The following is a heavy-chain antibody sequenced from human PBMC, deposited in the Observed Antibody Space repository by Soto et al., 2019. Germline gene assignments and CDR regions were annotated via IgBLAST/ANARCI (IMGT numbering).Heavy chain of an antibody. Sequence: QVQLQESGPGLVKPSETLSLTCTVSGYSMNPYYWSWIRQPPGKGLEWIDYIYFSGSTNFNPSLKSRVTLSLDTSKRQFFLKLTSVTAADTAVYYCARAWAVPGSHWGDWGRGTLVTVSS. V-gene: IGHV4-59*01. CDR3: ARAWAVPGSHWGD. CDR2: IYFSGST. J-gene: IGHJ4*02. D-gene: IGHD6-19*01. CDR1: GYSMNPYY.